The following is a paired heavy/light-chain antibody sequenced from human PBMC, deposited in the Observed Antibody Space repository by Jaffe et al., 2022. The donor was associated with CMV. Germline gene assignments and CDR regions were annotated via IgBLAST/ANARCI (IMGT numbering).Heavy chain of an antibody. J-gene: IGHJ4*02. Sequence: QVQLQQWGAGLLKPSETLSLTCAVYGGSFSGYYWSWIRQPPGKGLEWIGEINHSGSTVYNPSLQSRVTISVDTSRNQFSLKLTSVTAADTAVYYCARALDDTTGYYIFHFDYWGQGTLVTVSS. V-gene: IGHV4-34*01. CDR2: INHSGST. CDR1: GGSFSGYY. D-gene: IGHD3-22*01. CDR3: ARALDDTTGYYIFHFDY.
Light chain of an antibody. V-gene: IGKV1-39*01. CDR3: QQSFSTPFT. CDR2: AAS. Sequence: DIQMTQSPSSLSASVGDRVTITCRASQSISFYLNWYQQKPGKAPKLLIYAASSLQSGVPSRFSGSGSGTDFTLTISSLQPEDSATYYCQQSFSTPFTFGPGTKVDIK. J-gene: IGKJ3*01. CDR1: QSISFY.